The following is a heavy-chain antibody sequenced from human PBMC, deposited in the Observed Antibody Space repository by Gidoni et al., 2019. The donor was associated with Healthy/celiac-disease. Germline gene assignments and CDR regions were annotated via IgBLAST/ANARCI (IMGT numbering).Heavy chain of an antibody. CDR2: INTNTGNP. CDR3: ARDLGYGRELGY. CDR1: GYPLTSYA. V-gene: IGHV7-4-1*02. D-gene: IGHD5-18*01. J-gene: IGHJ4*02. Sequence: QVPLVQSGSELKKPGASVKVSCKASGYPLTSYAMNSVRQAPGQGLDVIGWINTNTGNPTYAQGFTGRFAFSLDTSVSTAYLQISSLKAEDTAVDYCARDLGYGRELGYWGQGTLVTVSS.